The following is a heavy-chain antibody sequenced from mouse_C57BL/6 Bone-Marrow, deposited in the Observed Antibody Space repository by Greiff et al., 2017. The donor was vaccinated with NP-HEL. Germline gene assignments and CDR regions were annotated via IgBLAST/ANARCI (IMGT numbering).Heavy chain of an antibody. CDR1: GYAFSSYW. D-gene: IGHD4-1*01. CDR3: AKDWNYFDY. CDR2: IFPGDGDT. Sequence: QVQLQQSGAELVKPGASVKISCKASGYAFSSYWLNWLKQRPGEGLEWIGQIFPGDGDTNYNGKFKGKATLTADKSSSTAYMQLSSLTSEDSAVYFCAKDWNYFDYWGQGTTLTVSS. J-gene: IGHJ2*01. V-gene: IGHV1-80*01.